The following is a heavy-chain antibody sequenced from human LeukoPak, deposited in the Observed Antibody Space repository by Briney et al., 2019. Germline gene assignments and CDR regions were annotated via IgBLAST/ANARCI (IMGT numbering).Heavy chain of an antibody. CDR2: IYTSGST. D-gene: IGHD5-24*01. CDR3: ARERWLQFGWFDP. J-gene: IGHJ5*02. Sequence: SGTLSLTCAVSGGSISSYYWSWIRQPAGKGLEWIWRIYTSGSTNYNPSLKSRVTMSVDTSKNQFSLKLSSVTAADTAVYYCARERWLQFGWFDPWGQGTLVTVSS. CDR1: GGSISSYY. V-gene: IGHV4-4*07.